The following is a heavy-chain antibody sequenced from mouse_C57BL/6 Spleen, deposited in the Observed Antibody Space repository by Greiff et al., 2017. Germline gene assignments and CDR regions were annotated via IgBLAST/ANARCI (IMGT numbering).Heavy chain of an antibody. D-gene: IGHD2-3*01. V-gene: IGHV5-4*01. Sequence: EVHLVESGGGLVKPGGSLTLSCAASGFTFSSYAMSWVRQTPAKRLEWVATISDGGSYTYYPDHVKGRFTISKYNAKNNLYLQMSQLKAEDTARYYCARDYDGYSSFAYWGQGTLVTVSA. CDR3: ARDYDGYSSFAY. CDR2: ISDGGSYT. CDR1: GFTFSSYA. J-gene: IGHJ3*01.